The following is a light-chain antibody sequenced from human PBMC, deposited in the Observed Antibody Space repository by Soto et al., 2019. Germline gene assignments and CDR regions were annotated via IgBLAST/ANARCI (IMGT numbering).Light chain of an antibody. J-gene: IGLJ1*01. V-gene: IGLV2-23*02. CDR1: SSDVGGYNY. CDR2: AVS. Sequence: QSALTQPASVSGSPGQSITISCSGTSSDVGGYNYVSWYQQHPGKAPKLMIYAVSNRPSGVSNRFSGSEPDNTASLTISGLQAEDEADYYCCSSAPSRTFVFGTGTKVTVL. CDR3: CSSAPSRTFV.